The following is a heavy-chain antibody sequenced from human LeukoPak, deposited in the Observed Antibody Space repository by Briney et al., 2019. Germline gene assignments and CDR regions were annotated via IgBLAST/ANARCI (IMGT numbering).Heavy chain of an antibody. J-gene: IGHJ4*02. V-gene: IGHV3-23*01. D-gene: IGHD6-19*01. Sequence: GGSLRLSCAASGFTFSSYAMSWVRQAPGKGLEWVSGISGSGGSTYYADSVKGRFTTSRDNSKNTLYLQMNGLRAEDTAVYYCARDAMDSSGWYFDYWGQGTLVTASS. CDR1: GFTFSSYA. CDR2: ISGSGGST. CDR3: ARDAMDSSGWYFDY.